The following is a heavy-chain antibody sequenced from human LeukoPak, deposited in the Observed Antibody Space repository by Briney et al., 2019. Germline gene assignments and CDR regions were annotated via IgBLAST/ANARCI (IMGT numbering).Heavy chain of an antibody. CDR2: IIPILGIA. Sequence: SVKVSCKASGGTFSSYAISWVRQAPGQGLEWMGRIIPILGIANYAQKFQGRVTITADKSTSTAYMELSSPRSDDTAVYYCARDRGNRVFDYWGQGTLVTVSS. J-gene: IGHJ4*02. V-gene: IGHV1-69*04. CDR1: GGTFSSYA. CDR3: ARDRGNRVFDY. D-gene: IGHD4-23*01.